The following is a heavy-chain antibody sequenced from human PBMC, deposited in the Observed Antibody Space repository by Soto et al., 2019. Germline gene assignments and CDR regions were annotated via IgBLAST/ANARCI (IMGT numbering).Heavy chain of an antibody. Sequence: GGSLRLSCAASGFTFSSYAMHWVRQAPGKGLEWVAVISYDGSNKYYADSVKGRFTISRDNSKNTLYLQMNSLRAEDTAVYYCARVATEVTIFGVVPDDYYFDYWGQGTLVTVSS. V-gene: IGHV3-30-3*01. CDR2: ISYDGSNK. CDR1: GFTFSSYA. D-gene: IGHD3-3*01. J-gene: IGHJ4*02. CDR3: ARVATEVTIFGVVPDDYYFDY.